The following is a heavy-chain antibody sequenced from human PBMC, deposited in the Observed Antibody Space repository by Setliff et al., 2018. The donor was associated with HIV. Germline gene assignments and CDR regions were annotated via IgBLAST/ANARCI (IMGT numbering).Heavy chain of an antibody. V-gene: IGHV4-61*09. D-gene: IGHD3-9*01. CDR2: IYTSGST. J-gene: IGHJ5*02. CDR1: GGTFNNDA. Sequence: SCKASGGTFNNDAISWIRQPAGKGLEWIGHIYTSGSTNYNPSLKSRVTILVDSSRNQFSLRLSSVTAADTAVYYCARHRYYDILFDPWGQGTLVTVS. CDR3: ARHRYYDILFDP.